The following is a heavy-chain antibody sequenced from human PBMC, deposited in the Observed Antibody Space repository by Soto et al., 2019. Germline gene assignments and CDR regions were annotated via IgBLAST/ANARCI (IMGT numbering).Heavy chain of an antibody. V-gene: IGHV4-39*01. CDR2: IYYSGST. Sequence: ASETLSLTCTVSGGSISSSSYYWGWIRQPPGKRLEWIGSIYYSGSTYYNPSLKSRVTISVDTSKNQFSLKLSSVTAADTAVYYCARPGDDSSGYPLPYGMDVWGQGTTVT. D-gene: IGHD3-22*01. J-gene: IGHJ6*02. CDR1: GGSISSSSYY. CDR3: ARPGDDSSGYPLPYGMDV.